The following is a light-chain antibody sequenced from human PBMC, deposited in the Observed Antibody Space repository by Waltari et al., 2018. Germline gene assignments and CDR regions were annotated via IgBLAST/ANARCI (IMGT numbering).Light chain of an antibody. V-gene: IGKV1-5*03. CDR2: MGS. Sequence: DLQMTQSPSTLSASVGDRVTVTCRASQSVGTWLAWYPQKPVKAPKLLISMGSSLDRGVPSRFSGSGSGTDFTLTISSLQPDDFATYSCQQYSSFSTFGQGTKV. CDR3: QQYSSFST. CDR1: QSVGTW. J-gene: IGKJ2*01.